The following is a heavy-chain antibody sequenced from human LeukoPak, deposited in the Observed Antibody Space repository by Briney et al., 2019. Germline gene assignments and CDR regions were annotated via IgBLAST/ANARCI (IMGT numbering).Heavy chain of an antibody. J-gene: IGHJ5*02. CDR1: GYTFTGYY. D-gene: IGHD6-19*01. Sequence: ASVKVSCKASGYTFTGYYMHWVRQAPGQGFEWMGWINPNSGGTNYAQKFQGRVTMTRDTSISTAYMELSRLRSDDTAVYYCARDKAPSGWHKRWWFDPWGQGTLVTVSS. CDR3: ARDKAPSGWHKRWWFDP. CDR2: INPNSGGT. V-gene: IGHV1-2*02.